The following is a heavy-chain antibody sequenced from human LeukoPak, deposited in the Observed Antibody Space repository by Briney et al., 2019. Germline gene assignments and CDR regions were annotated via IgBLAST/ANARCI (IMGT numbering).Heavy chain of an antibody. CDR3: ATHLALNGDRDDAFDI. CDR1: GYTFSAHH. D-gene: IGHD7-27*01. J-gene: IGHJ3*02. V-gene: IGHV1-18*04. Sequence: ASVKVSCKASGYTFSAHHIHWVRQAPGQGLEWMGWISAYNGNTNYAQKLQGRVTMTTDTSTSTAYMELRSLRSDDTAVYYCATHLALNGDRDDAFDIWGQGTMVTVSS. CDR2: ISAYNGNT.